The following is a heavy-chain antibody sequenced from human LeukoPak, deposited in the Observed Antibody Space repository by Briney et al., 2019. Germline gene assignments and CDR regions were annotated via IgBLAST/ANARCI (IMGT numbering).Heavy chain of an antibody. J-gene: IGHJ5*02. D-gene: IGHD3-10*01. CDR2: IIPIFGTA. CDR1: GGTFSSYA. V-gene: IGHV1-69*06. CDR3: TKASLAFGTKYFDP. Sequence: GASVKVSCKASGGTFSSYAISWVRQAPGQGLEWMGGIIPIFGTANYAQKFRGRVTITADKSTRTAYMELSSLRSEDTAVYYCTKASLAFGTKYFDPWGQGTLVTVSS.